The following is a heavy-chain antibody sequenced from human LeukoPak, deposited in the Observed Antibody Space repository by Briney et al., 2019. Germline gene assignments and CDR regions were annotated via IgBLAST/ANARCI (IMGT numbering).Heavy chain of an antibody. CDR3: AKSRVVAAAHFDS. V-gene: IGHV3-30*18. Sequence: GGSLRLSCAASGFTFSRYWMSWVRQAPGKGLEWVAVMSSDRTERYYADSVKGRFTISRDNSKNTMYLQMNSLTVQDAAVYYCAKSRVVAAAHFDSWGQGTLVAVSP. CDR1: GFTFSRYW. D-gene: IGHD2-15*01. J-gene: IGHJ4*02. CDR2: MSSDRTER.